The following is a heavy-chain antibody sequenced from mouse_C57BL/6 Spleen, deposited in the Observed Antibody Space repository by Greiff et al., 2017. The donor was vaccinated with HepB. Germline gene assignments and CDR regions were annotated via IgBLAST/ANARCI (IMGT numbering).Heavy chain of an antibody. CDR2: IYPGDGDT. J-gene: IGHJ2*01. V-gene: IGHV1-82*01. CDR3: ARFLAYYSNYYFDY. Sequence: VMLVESGPELVKPGASVKISCKASGYAFSSSWMNWVKQRPGKGLEWIGRIYPGDGDTNYNGKFKGKATLTADKSSSTAYMQLSSLTSEDSAVYFCARFLAYYSNYYFDYWGQGTTLTVSS. CDR1: GYAFSSSW. D-gene: IGHD2-5*01.